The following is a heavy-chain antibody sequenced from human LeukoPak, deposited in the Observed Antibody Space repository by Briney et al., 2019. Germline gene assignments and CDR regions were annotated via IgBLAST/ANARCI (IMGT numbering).Heavy chain of an antibody. D-gene: IGHD1-1*01. CDR2: IYHSGST. CDR1: VYSISSGYY. V-gene: IGHV4-38-2*01. CDR3: ARRAASSTYYYYYYMDV. Sequence: PSETLSLTCAVSVYSISSGYYWGWIRQPPGKGLEWIGSIYHSGSTYYNPSLKSRVTISVDTSKNQFSLKLSSVTAADTAVYYCARRAASSTYYYYYYMDVWGKGTTVTVSS. J-gene: IGHJ6*03.